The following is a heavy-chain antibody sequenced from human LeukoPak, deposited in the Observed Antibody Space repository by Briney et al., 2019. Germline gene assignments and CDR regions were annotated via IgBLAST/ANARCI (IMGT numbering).Heavy chain of an antibody. CDR2: ISWNSGSI. D-gene: IGHD4-17*01. Sequence: GGSLRLSCAASGFTFDDYAMHWVRQAPGKGLEGVSGISWNSGSIGYADSVKGRFTISRDNAKNSLYLQMNSLRAEDTALYYCAKDIDYGDRDYYYYYGMDVWGQGTTVTVSS. CDR3: AKDIDYGDRDYYYYYGMDV. J-gene: IGHJ6*02. CDR1: GFTFDDYA. V-gene: IGHV3-9*01.